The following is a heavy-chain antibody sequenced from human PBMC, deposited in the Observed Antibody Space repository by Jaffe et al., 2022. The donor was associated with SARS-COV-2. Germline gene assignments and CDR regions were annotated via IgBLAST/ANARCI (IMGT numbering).Heavy chain of an antibody. V-gene: IGHV4-59*08. CDR1: GGSISSYY. D-gene: IGHD5-12*01. Sequence: QVQLQESGPGLVKPSETLSLTCTVSGGSISSYYWSWIRQPPGKGLEWIGYIYYSGSTNYNPSLKSRVTISVDTSKNQFSLKLSSVTAADTAVYYCARHLRFSDYAPKGWFDPWGQGTLVTVSS. CDR3: ARHLRFSDYAPKGWFDP. CDR2: IYYSGST. J-gene: IGHJ5*02.